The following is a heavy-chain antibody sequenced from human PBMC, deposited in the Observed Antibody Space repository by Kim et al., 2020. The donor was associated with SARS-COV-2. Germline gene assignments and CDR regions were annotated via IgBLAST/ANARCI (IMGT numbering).Heavy chain of an antibody. D-gene: IGHD2-15*01. J-gene: IGHJ5*02. CDR2: IYHSGST. Sequence: SETLSLTCAVSGGSISSGGYSWSWIRQPPGKGLEWIGYIYHSGSTYYNPSLKSRVTISVDRSKNQFSLKLSSVTAADTAVYYCARGTGRWGVVVAESWFDHWGQGTLVTVSS. V-gene: IGHV4-30-2*01. CDR3: ARGTGRWGVVVAESWFDH. CDR1: GGSISSGGYS.